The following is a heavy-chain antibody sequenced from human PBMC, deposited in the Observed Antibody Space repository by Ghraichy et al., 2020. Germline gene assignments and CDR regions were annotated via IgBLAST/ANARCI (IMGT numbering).Heavy chain of an antibody. Sequence: SETLSLTCTVSGGSISSYYWSWIRQPPGKGLEWIGYIYYSGSTNYNPSLKSRVTISVDTSKNQFSLKLSSVTAADTAVYYCARHVIAAAGAEFDYWGQGTLVTVSS. CDR1: GGSISSYY. CDR2: IYYSGST. J-gene: IGHJ4*02. V-gene: IGHV4-59*08. D-gene: IGHD6-13*01. CDR3: ARHVIAAAGAEFDY.